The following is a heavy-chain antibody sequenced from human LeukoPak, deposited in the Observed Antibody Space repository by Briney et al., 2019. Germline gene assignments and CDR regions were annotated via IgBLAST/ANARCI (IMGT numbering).Heavy chain of an antibody. Sequence: SETLSLTCTVSGGSIGWDYWSWIRQSAGKGLEWIGRIYKSGSTNYNPSFRSRVTMSVDTSKNQFSLSVTSVTAAGTAVYYCAREEYFQDSNGYSYYFHSWGQGSLVTVSS. D-gene: IGHD3-22*01. CDR1: GGSIGWDY. CDR3: AREEYFQDSNGYSYYFHS. CDR2: IYKSGST. V-gene: IGHV4-4*07. J-gene: IGHJ4*02.